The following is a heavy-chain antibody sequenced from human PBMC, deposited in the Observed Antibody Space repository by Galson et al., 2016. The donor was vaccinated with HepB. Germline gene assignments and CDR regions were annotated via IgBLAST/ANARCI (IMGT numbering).Heavy chain of an antibody. V-gene: IGHV6-1*01. CDR2: TYYRSKWYN. Sequence: CAISGDSVSSNSAAWNWIRQAPSRGLEWLGRTYYRSKWYNDYGVSVKSRIIINPDTTKNQFSLQLNSVTPEDTAVYYCARERETGTDYWGQGTLVTVSS. CDR3: ARERETGTDY. CDR1: GDSVSSNSAA. J-gene: IGHJ4*02. D-gene: IGHD1-1*01.